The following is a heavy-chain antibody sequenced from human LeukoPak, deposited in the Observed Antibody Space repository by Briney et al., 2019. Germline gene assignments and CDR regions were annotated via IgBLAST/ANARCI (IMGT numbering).Heavy chain of an antibody. V-gene: IGHV3-48*03. Sequence: GGSLRLSCAASGFTFSSYEMNWVRQAPGKGLEGVSYISSSGSTIYYADSVKGRFTISRDNAKNSLYLQMNSLRAEDTAVYYCARDCSGGSCYSPAPGAFDIWGQGTMVTVSS. CDR2: ISSSGSTI. CDR1: GFTFSSYE. CDR3: ARDCSGGSCYSPAPGAFDI. D-gene: IGHD2-15*01. J-gene: IGHJ3*02.